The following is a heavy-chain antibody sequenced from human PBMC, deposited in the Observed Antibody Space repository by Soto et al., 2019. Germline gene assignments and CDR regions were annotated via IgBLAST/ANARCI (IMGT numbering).Heavy chain of an antibody. V-gene: IGHV3-64D*06. Sequence: GGSLRLSCSASGFTFSSYAMHWVRQAPGKGLEYVSAISSNGGSTYYADSVKGRFTISRDNSKNTLYLQMSSLRAEDTAVYYCVRMYGSYGGYYFDYWGQGTLVTVSS. CDR3: VRMYGSYGGYYFDY. CDR2: ISSNGGST. CDR1: GFTFSSYA. D-gene: IGHD2-15*01. J-gene: IGHJ4*02.